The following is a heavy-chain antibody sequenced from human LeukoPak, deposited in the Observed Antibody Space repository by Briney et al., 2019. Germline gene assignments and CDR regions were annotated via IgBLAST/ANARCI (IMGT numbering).Heavy chain of an antibody. CDR2: ISGSGGST. V-gene: IGHV3-23*01. CDR3: ATPIYDYVWGRYRYKYDY. J-gene: IGHJ4*02. CDR1: GFTFSSYA. D-gene: IGHD3-16*02. Sequence: GGSLRLSCAASGFTFSSYATSWVRQAPGKGLEWVSAISGSGGSTYYADSVKGRFTISRDNSKNTLYLQMNSLRAEDTAVYYCATPIYDYVWGRYRYKYDYWGQGTLVTVSS.